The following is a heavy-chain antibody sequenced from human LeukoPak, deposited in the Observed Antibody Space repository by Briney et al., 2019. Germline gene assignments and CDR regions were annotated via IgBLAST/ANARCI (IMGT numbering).Heavy chain of an antibody. V-gene: IGHV1-3*01. D-gene: IGHD6-13*01. CDR3: ASGKPGIAVPDY. CDR1: GYTFTSYA. Sequence: ASVTVSCTASGYTFTSYAMHWVRQAPGQRLEWMGWINAGNGNTKYSQKFQGRVTITRDTSASTAYMELSSLRSEDTAVYYCASGKPGIAVPDYWGQGTLVTVSS. CDR2: INAGNGNT. J-gene: IGHJ4*02.